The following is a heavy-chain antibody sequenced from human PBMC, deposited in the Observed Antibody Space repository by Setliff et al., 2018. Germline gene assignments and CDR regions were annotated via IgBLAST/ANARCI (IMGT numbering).Heavy chain of an antibody. D-gene: IGHD5-12*01. CDR2: IYHGGNI. Sequence: SETLSLTCDVSSYSISRGYFWGWIRQAPGKGLEFIGSIYHGGNIVYNPSLESRVTISADTSKNQFSLTLASVTAADTAVYYCARAPPPWLQSLGGDYWGQGTLVTVSS. CDR1: SYSISRGYF. CDR3: ARAPPPWLQSLGGDY. V-gene: IGHV4-38-2*01. J-gene: IGHJ4*02.